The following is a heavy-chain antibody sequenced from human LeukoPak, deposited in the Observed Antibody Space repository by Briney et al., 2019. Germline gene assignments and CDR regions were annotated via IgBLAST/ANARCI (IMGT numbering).Heavy chain of an antibody. V-gene: IGHV4-59*01. CDR1: GGSISSYY. J-gene: IGHJ4*02. D-gene: IGHD6-19*01. CDR3: ATPRYSSGWYYFDY. Sequence: PSETLSLTCTVSGGSISSYYWSWIRQPPGKGLEWIGYIYSSGSTNTNYNPSLKSRVTISVDTSKNQFSLKLSSVTAEDTAVYFCATPRYSSGWYYFDYWGQGTLVTVSS. CDR2: IYSSGSTNT.